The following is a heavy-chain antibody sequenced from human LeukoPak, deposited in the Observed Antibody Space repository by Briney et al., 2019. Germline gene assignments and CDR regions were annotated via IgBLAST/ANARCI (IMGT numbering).Heavy chain of an antibody. Sequence: PSETLSLTCTVSGGSISSSSYYWGWIRQPPGKGLEWIGSIYYSGSTYYNPSLKSRVTISVDTSKNQFSLKLSSVTAADTAVYYCARHGGTQLWLRFWFDPWGQGTLVTVSS. CDR1: GGSISSSSYY. CDR3: ARHGGTQLWLRFWFDP. J-gene: IGHJ5*02. CDR2: IYYSGST. D-gene: IGHD5-18*01. V-gene: IGHV4-39*01.